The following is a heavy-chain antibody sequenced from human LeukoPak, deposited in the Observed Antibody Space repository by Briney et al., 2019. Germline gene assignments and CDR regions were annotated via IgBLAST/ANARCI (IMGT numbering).Heavy chain of an antibody. Sequence: SQTLSLTCTVSGGSISSGSYYWSWIRQPPGKGLEWIGRIYTSGSTNYNPSLKSRVTISVDTSKNQFSLKLSSVTAADTAVYYCAREGFTVDTAMVDYWGQGTLVTVSS. J-gene: IGHJ4*02. CDR1: GGSISSGSYY. V-gene: IGHV4-61*02. CDR2: IYTSGST. D-gene: IGHD5-18*01. CDR3: AREGFTVDTAMVDY.